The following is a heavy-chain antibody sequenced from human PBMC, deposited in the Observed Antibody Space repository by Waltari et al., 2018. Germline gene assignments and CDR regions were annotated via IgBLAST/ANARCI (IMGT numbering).Heavy chain of an antibody. CDR1: EFNFAYYW. J-gene: IGHJ4*02. Sequence: EVQLVESGGGLVQPGGSLRLSCAASEFNFAYYWVTWVRQAPGKGLEWVANIKEDGSDKYYVDSVKGRFTISRDNAKNSLYLQMSSLRVEDTAVYYCATQSWSNFEYWGQGTLVTVSS. CDR2: IKEDGSDK. D-gene: IGHD3-3*01. CDR3: ATQSWSNFEY. V-gene: IGHV3-7*01.